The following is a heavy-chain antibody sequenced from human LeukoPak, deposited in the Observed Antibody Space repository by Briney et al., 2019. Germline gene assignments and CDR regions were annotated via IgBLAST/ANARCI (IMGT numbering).Heavy chain of an antibody. Sequence: TGGSLRLSCAASGFTFSSYAMSWVRQAPGKGLEWVSAISGSGGSTYYADSVKGRFTISRDNSKNTLYLQMNSLRAEDTAVYYCAKDCVDYYDSSGYYWGVFDYWGQGTLVTVSS. V-gene: IGHV3-23*01. J-gene: IGHJ4*02. CDR1: GFTFSSYA. CDR3: AKDCVDYYDSSGYYWGVFDY. CDR2: ISGSGGST. D-gene: IGHD3-22*01.